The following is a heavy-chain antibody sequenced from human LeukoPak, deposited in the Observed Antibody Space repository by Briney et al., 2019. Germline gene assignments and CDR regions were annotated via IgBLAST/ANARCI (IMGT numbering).Heavy chain of an antibody. J-gene: IGHJ4*02. Sequence: GGSLRLSFVAPGFTFSTYSMNSVRQAPGQGLDLLSYISSDSRTIYYADSVKGRFTISRDNAKNSLYLHMDSLRAEDTAVYYCARGAYSSGWAYFDHWGQGTLVTVSS. CDR1: GFTFSTYS. V-gene: IGHV3-48*04. CDR2: ISSDSRTI. D-gene: IGHD6-19*01. CDR3: ARGAYSSGWAYFDH.